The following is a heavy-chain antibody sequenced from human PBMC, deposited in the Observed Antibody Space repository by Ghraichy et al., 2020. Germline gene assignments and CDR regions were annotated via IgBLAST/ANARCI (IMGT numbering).Heavy chain of an antibody. J-gene: IGHJ6*02. V-gene: IGHV3-30*03. D-gene: IGHD1-26*01. Sequence: GGSLRLSCVDSKFSLASFGMHWVRQAPGKGLEWVAVISKDAVRVNYADSVKGRFSISRDNSKNTVSLQMNSLRGDDTAVYYCARDMAGGYASYSLDVWGQGTTVTVSS. CDR2: ISKDAVRV. CDR3: ARDMAGGYASYSLDV. CDR1: KFSLASFG.